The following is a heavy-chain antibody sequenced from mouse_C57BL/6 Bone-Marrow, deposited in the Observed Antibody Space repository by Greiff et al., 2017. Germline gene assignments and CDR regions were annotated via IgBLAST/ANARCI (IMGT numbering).Heavy chain of an antibody. V-gene: IGHV1-81*01. CDR1: GYTFTSYG. J-gene: IGHJ1*03. CDR2: IYPRSGNT. D-gene: IGHD1-1*01. Sequence: VQLQQSGAELARPGASVKLSCKASGYTFTSYGISWVKQRTGQGLEWIGEIYPRSGNTYYNEKFKGKATLTADKSSSTAYMALRSLTSEDSAVYFCARPHYYGSSDVHCDVWGTGTTVTVSS. CDR3: ARPHYYGSSDVHCDV.